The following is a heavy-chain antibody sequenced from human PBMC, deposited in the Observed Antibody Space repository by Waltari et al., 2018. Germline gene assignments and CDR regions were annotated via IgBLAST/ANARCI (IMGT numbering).Heavy chain of an antibody. CDR3: AKDRTWFGELHYYYYYGMDV. J-gene: IGHJ6*02. Sequence: EVQLLESGGGLVQPGGSLRLSCTASGFTFSSFAMSWVRQAPGKGLEWVSGIRGSGGTTYYADSVKGRFTISRDNSKNTLYLQMNSLRDEDTARYYCAKDRTWFGELHYYYYYGMDVWGQGTTVTVSS. CDR1: GFTFSSFA. D-gene: IGHD3-10*01. CDR2: IRGSGGTT. V-gene: IGHV3-23*01.